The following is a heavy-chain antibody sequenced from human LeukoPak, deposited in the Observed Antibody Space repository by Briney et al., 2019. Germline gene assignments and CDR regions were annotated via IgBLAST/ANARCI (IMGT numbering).Heavy chain of an antibody. CDR2: ISYDGSNK. J-gene: IGHJ1*01. Sequence: GGSLRLSCAASGFTSSSYGMHWVRQAPGKGLEWVAVISYDGSNKYYADSVKGRFTISRDNSKNTLYLQMNSLRAEDTAVYYCAKDQGIAVAGKETEYFQYWGQGTLVTVSS. D-gene: IGHD6-19*01. CDR1: GFTSSSYG. CDR3: AKDQGIAVAGKETEYFQY. V-gene: IGHV3-30*18.